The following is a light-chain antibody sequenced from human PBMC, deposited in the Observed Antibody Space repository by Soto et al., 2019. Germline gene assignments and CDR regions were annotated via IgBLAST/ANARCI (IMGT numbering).Light chain of an antibody. V-gene: IGLV8-61*01. Sequence: QAVVTQEPSFSVSPGGTVTLTCGLSSGSVSTSYYPSWYQQTPGQAPRTLIYSTNTRSSGVPYRFSGSILGNKAALTITGAQADDESAYYCVLYMGSGISVFGGGTKLTVL. CDR2: STN. J-gene: IGLJ3*02. CDR1: SGSVSTSYY. CDR3: VLYMGSGISV.